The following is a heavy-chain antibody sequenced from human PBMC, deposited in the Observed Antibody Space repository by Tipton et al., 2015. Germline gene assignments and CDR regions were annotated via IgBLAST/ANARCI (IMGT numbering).Heavy chain of an antibody. CDR1: GDHVSTENTA. D-gene: IGHD2-8*01. CDR3: ARRVRNGVLDS. J-gene: IGHJ3*02. V-gene: IGHV6-1*01. CDR2: TYYRSKWYN. Sequence: LRLSCAISGDHVSTENTAWNWIRQSPARGLEWLGRTYYRSKWYNDYAESVKGRITISPDTSKNQFSLQLNSVTPEDTAVYYGARRVRNGVLDSWGRGTVVTASS.